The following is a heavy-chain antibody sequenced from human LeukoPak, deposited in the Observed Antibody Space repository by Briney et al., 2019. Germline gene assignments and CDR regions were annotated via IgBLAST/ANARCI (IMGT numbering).Heavy chain of an antibody. J-gene: IGHJ4*02. CDR2: IRYDGSNK. CDR3: ALEGGYSRGQYGY. D-gene: IGHD6-25*01. V-gene: IGHV3-30*02. Sequence: GGSLRLSCAASRFTFSSYGMHWVRQAPGKGLEWVAFIRYDGSNKYYADSVKGRFTISRDNSKNTLYLQMNSLRAEDTAVYYCALEGGYSRGQYGYWGQGTLVTVSS. CDR1: RFTFSSYG.